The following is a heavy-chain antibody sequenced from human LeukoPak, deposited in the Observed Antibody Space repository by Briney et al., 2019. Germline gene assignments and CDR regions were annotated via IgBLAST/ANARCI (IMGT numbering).Heavy chain of an antibody. CDR1: GFTFTSYD. J-gene: IGHJ4*02. D-gene: IGHD3-10*01. CDR2: INSGDGGA. CDR3: AREWGPGSSWYFDF. Sequence: ASVTVSCKASGFTFTSYDINWVRQAPGQGLEWMGAINSGDGGATLPQKFQGRITLTRDTSTSTVYMELSSLRSEDTAIYYCAREWGPGSSWYFDFWGQGTLVTVSS. V-gene: IGHV1-46*01.